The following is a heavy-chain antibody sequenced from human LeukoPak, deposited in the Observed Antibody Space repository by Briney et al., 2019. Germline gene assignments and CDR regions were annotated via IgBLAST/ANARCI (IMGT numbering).Heavy chain of an antibody. J-gene: IGHJ6*03. Sequence: GGSLRLSCAASGFTFSSYAMSWVRQAPGKGLDWVSAISGSGGSTYYADSVKGRFTISRDNSKNTLYLQMNSLRAEDTAVYSCAKDLSGRSYSYYYMDVWGRGTTVTVSS. CDR3: AKDLSGRSYSYYYMDV. CDR1: GFTFSSYA. D-gene: IGHD1-26*01. CDR2: ISGSGGST. V-gene: IGHV3-23*01.